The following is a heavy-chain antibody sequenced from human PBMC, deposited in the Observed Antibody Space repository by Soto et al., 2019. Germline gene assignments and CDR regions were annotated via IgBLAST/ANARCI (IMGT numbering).Heavy chain of an antibody. Sequence: MRLSCAASGFTFSRYGMHWVRQDPGKGLEWVAVVWYDGSNKYYADSVKGRFTISRDNSQKTLYLQMNSLRAEDTAVHYCARETVAVAGMSGLDPWGQGTLVTVSS. CDR1: GFTFSRYG. CDR2: VWYDGSNK. J-gene: IGHJ5*02. CDR3: ARETVAVAGMSGLDP. V-gene: IGHV3-33*01. D-gene: IGHD6-19*01.